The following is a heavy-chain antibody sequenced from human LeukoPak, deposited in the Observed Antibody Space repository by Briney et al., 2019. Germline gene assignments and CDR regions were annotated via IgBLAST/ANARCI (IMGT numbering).Heavy chain of an antibody. V-gene: IGHV4-4*02. D-gene: IGHD6-13*01. CDR3: ARDLKSRVKYSSSWYFDY. CDR2: IYHSGST. Sequence: SGTLSLTCAVSGGSISSSNWWSWVRQPPRKGLEWIGEIYHSGSTNYNPSLKSRVTISVDKSKNQFSLKLSSVTAADTAVYYCARDLKSRVKYSSSWYFDYWGQGTLVTVSS. CDR1: GGSISSSNW. J-gene: IGHJ4*02.